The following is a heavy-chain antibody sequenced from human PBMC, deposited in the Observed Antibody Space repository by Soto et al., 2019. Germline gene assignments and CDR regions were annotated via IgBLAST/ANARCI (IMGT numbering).Heavy chain of an antibody. V-gene: IGHV3-72*01. CDR1: VVSEFNFSDQY. J-gene: IGHJ4*02. Sequence: VEVEESGGGLVLPGGSLRLSCTVSVVSEFNFSDQYMDWVRQAPGKGREWVGRTRNRVNSFSTAYAASVQGRFTISRDDSKNTVYLQMNILKTEDRAVYYCSRVVPSAKRPDYWGEGALDTVS. CDR2: TRNRVNSFST. CDR3: SRVVPSAKRPDY. D-gene: IGHD2-15*01.